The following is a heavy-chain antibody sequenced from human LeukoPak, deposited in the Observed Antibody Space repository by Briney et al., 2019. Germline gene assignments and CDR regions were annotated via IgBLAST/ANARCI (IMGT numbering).Heavy chain of an antibody. Sequence: GGSLRLSCAASGFTFSSYSMNWVRQAPGKGLEWVSSISSSSSYIYYADSVKGRFTISRDNAKNSLYLQMNSLRAEDTAVNYCARGRGYSYGYYFDYWGQGTLVTVSS. J-gene: IGHJ4*02. V-gene: IGHV3-21*01. CDR1: GFTFSSYS. D-gene: IGHD5-18*01. CDR2: ISSSSSYI. CDR3: ARGRGYSYGYYFDY.